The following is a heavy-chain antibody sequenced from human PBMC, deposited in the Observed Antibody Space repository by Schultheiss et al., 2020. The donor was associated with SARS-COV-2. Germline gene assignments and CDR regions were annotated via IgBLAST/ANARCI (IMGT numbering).Heavy chain of an antibody. CDR3: ARDPGPYDSSGPTDY. D-gene: IGHD3-22*01. V-gene: IGHV3-33*01. CDR1: GFTFSSYG. J-gene: IGHJ4*02. Sequence: GASLKISCAASGFTFSSYGMHWVRQAPGKGLEWVAVIWYDGSNKYYADSVKGRFTISRDNSKNTLYLQMNSLRAEDTAVYYCARDPGPYDSSGPTDYWGQGTLVTVSS. CDR2: IWYDGSNK.